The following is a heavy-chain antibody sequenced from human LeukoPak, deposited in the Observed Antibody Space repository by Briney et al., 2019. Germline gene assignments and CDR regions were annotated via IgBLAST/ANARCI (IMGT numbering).Heavy chain of an antibody. CDR2: ISSSSSTI. CDR3: ARNMVVAATVGFDY. J-gene: IGHJ4*02. CDR1: GFTFSSYE. V-gene: IGHV3-48*03. D-gene: IGHD2-15*01. Sequence: PGGSLRLSCAASGFTFSSYEMNWVRQAPGKGLEWVSYISSSSSTIYYADSVKGRFTISRDNAKNSLYLQMNSLRAEDTAVYYCARNMVVAATVGFDYWGQGTLVTVSS.